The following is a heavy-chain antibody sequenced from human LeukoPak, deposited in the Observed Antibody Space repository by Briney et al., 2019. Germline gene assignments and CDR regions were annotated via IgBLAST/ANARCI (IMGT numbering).Heavy chain of an antibody. CDR1: GSTFSSYW. Sequence: QPGGSLRLSCAASGSTFSSYWMHWVRQAPGKGLVWVSRINSEGSTTTYADSVKGRFTISRDNAKNTLYLQMNSLRAEDTAVYYCARESSTNWGHFDYWGQGTLVTVSS. J-gene: IGHJ4*02. D-gene: IGHD2-2*01. CDR2: INSEGSTT. V-gene: IGHV3-74*01. CDR3: ARESSTNWGHFDY.